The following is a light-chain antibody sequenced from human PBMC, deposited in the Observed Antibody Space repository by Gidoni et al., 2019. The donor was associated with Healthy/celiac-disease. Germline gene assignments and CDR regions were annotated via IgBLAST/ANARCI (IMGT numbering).Light chain of an antibody. J-gene: IGKJ1*01. CDR1: QSVLYSSNNKNY. CDR3: QQYYSTSWT. Sequence: DIVMTQSPDSLAVSLGERATINCKSSQSVLYSSNNKNYLAWYQQKPGQPPKLLIYWASTRESGVPDRFSGSGSVADFTLTISSLQAEDVAVYYCQQYYSTSWTFGQXTKVEIK. V-gene: IGKV4-1*01. CDR2: WAS.